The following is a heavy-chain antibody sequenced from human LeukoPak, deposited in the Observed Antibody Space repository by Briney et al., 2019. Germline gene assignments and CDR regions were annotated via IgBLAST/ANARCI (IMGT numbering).Heavy chain of an antibody. Sequence: GGSLRLSCAASGFTVSSSYMSWVRQAPGKGLEWVPLIYSGGSTYYAASVKGRFTISRDNSKNTLYLQMNSLRPEDTAVYYCAKGYNYAYEYWGQGTLVTVSS. CDR1: GFTVSSSY. D-gene: IGHD5-18*01. CDR2: IYSGGST. CDR3: AKGYNYAYEY. J-gene: IGHJ4*02. V-gene: IGHV3-53*01.